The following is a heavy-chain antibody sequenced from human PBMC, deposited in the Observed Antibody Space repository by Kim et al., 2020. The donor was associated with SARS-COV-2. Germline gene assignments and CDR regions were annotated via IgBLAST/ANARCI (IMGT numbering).Heavy chain of an antibody. CDR2: INHSGNT. V-gene: IGHV4-34*01. J-gene: IGHJ4*02. CDR1: GGSFSSYY. Sequence: SETLSLTCAVYGGSFSSYYWSWIRQPPGKGLEWIGEINHSGNTNYNPSLKSRVTLSIDTSNNQFFLKVTSVTAADTAVYYCARNDILTGYPPDYWGKGTL. CDR3: ARNDILTGYPPDY. D-gene: IGHD3-9*01.